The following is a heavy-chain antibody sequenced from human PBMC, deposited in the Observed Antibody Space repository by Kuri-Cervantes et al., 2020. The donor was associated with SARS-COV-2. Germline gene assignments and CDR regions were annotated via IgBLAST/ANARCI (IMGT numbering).Heavy chain of an antibody. CDR1: VGTFSHTT. D-gene: IGHD7-27*01. J-gene: IGHJ4*02. V-gene: IGHV3-21*01. CDR3: ARERQTGDRYFDY. CDR2: ISSSSSYI. Sequence: GESLKISCYVCVGTFSHTTGSWIRQPPGKGLEWVSSISSSSSYIYYADSVKGRFTISRDNAKNSLYLQMNSLRAEDTAVYYCARERQTGDRYFDYWGQGTLVTVSS.